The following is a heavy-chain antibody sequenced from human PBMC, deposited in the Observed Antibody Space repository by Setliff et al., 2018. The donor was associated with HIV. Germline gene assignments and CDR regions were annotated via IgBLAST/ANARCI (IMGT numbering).Heavy chain of an antibody. CDR2: IYYSGST. J-gene: IGHJ5*02. CDR1: GDSINSGNYY. Sequence: LSLTCTVSGDSINSGNYYWSWIRQHPGKGLEWIGYIYYSGSTYYNPSLKSRVTISVDTSKNQFSLKLSSVTAADTAVYYCAREYCSGGSCYFYGGSVWFDPWGQGTLVTVSS. CDR3: AREYCSGGSCYFYGGSVWFDP. V-gene: IGHV4-30-4*08. D-gene: IGHD2-15*01.